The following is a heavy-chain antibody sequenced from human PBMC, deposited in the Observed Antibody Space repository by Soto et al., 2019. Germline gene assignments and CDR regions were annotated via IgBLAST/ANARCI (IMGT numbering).Heavy chain of an antibody. CDR3: ARDLRVGANSEACDV. Sequence: QLVQSGAEVKKPGASMKVSCQASGYSFDSFGISWVRQAPGQGLEWMGRVNAHNHITKYAQKFQDRVTITRDTSTSTDYLEVRSLRSDDTAVYYCARDLRVGANSEACDVWGQGTMVTVSS. V-gene: IGHV1-18*01. CDR2: VNAHNHIT. J-gene: IGHJ3*01. CDR1: GYSFDSFG. D-gene: IGHD1-26*01.